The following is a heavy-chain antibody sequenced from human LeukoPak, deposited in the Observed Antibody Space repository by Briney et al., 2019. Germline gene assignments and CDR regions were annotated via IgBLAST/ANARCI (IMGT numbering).Heavy chain of an antibody. J-gene: IGHJ4*02. Sequence: PGGSLRLSCAASGLSYSDSYMTWIRQAPGKGLEWVSYISSSGSYTNYADSVQGRFTVSRDNAKNSLFLHMTSLRAEDTALYYCAKDTSGYSYGLVDYWGQGTLVTVSS. D-gene: IGHD5-18*01. CDR3: AKDTSGYSYGLVDY. V-gene: IGHV3-11*05. CDR2: ISSSGSYT. CDR1: GLSYSDSY.